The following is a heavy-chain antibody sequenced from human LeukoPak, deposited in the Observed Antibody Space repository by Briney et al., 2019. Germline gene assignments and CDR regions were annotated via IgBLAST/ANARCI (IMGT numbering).Heavy chain of an antibody. CDR3: AKVLAYSSGWTDY. V-gene: IGHV3-74*01. D-gene: IGHD6-19*01. CDR1: GFTFSSYW. CDR2: INSDGSST. Sequence: GGSLRLSCAASGFTFSSYWMHWVRQAPGKGLVWVSRINSDGSSTSYADSVKGRFTISRDNSKNTLYVQMNNVRAEDTAVYYCAKVLAYSSGWTDYWGQGTLVTVSS. J-gene: IGHJ4*02.